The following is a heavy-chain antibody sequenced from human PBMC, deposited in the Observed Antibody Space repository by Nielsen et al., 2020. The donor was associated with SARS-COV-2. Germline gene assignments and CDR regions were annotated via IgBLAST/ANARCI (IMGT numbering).Heavy chain of an antibody. CDR1: GFTFSSYS. J-gene: IGHJ5*02. CDR3: ARGPIVASGYDSYNWFDP. V-gene: IGHV3-21*01. D-gene: IGHD5-12*01. Sequence: GESLKISCAASGFTFSSYSMNWVRQAPGKGLEWVSSISSSSSYIYYADSVKGRFTISRDNAKNSLYLQMNSLRAEDTAVYYCARGPIVASGYDSYNWFDPWGQGTLVTVSS. CDR2: ISSSSSYI.